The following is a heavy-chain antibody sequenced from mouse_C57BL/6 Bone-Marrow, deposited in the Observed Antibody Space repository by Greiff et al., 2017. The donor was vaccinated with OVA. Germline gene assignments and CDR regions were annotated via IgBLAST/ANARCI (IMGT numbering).Heavy chain of an antibody. CDR3: VRQGYYYGSSPYWYFDV. CDR1: GFSFNTYA. J-gene: IGHJ1*03. D-gene: IGHD1-1*01. V-gene: IGHV10-1*01. CDR2: IRSKSNNYAT. Sequence: EVMLVESGGGLVQPKGSLKLSCAASGFSFNTYAMNWVRQAPGKGLEWVARIRSKSNNYATYYADSVKDRFTISRDDSESMLYLQMNNLKTEDTAMYYCVRQGYYYGSSPYWYFDVWGTGTTVTVSS.